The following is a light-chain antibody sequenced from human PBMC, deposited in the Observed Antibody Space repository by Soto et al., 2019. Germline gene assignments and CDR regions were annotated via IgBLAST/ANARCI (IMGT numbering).Light chain of an antibody. CDR3: QQPNSFPLT. V-gene: IGKV1-12*01. J-gene: IGKJ1*01. CDR2: AAP. CDR1: PGISSW. Sequence: DIQMTQSPSSVSASVGDRVTITCRASPGISSWLAWYQQKPGKAPKLRIYAAPSLQSGFPSRFSGSGSGTNFTLTISSLQPEDFATYYCQQPNSFPLTFGQGTKVEIK.